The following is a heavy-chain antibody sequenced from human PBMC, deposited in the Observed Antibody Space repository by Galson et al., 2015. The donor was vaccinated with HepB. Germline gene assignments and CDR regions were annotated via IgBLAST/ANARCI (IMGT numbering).Heavy chain of an antibody. CDR1: GFTFRRHG. CDR2: IWYDGSNK. Sequence: SLRLSCAASGFTFRRHGMHWVRQAPGKGLEWVAVIWYDGSNKYYVDSVKGRFTISRDNSKNTVYLQMNSLRAEDTAVYYCAGGWTRSGYLEKWGQGTLVTVSS. D-gene: IGHD2-15*01. V-gene: IGHV3-33*01. J-gene: IGHJ4*02. CDR3: AGGWTRSGYLEK.